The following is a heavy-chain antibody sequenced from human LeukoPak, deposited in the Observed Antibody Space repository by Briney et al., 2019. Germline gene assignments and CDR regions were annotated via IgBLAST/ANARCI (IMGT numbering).Heavy chain of an antibody. Sequence: ASVKVSCKASGYTFTSYGISWVRQAPGQGLEWMGWISAYNGNTNYAQKLQGRVTMTTDTSTSTAYMELRSLRSDDTAVYYCARVGILTGYYYYYYYMDVWGKGTTVTVSS. J-gene: IGHJ6*03. CDR1: GYTFTSYG. CDR2: ISAYNGNT. V-gene: IGHV1-18*01. CDR3: ARVGILTGYYYYYYYMDV. D-gene: IGHD3-9*01.